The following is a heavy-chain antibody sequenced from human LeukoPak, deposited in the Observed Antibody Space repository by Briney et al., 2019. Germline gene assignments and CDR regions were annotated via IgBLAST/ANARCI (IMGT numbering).Heavy chain of an antibody. J-gene: IGHJ4*02. Sequence: PGGSLRLSCEASGFTFRSYAMTWVRQAPGKGLEWVSATSGSGGSTYYADSVKGRFTISRDNSKNTLYLQMNSLRAEDTAVYYCAKDGPYDSSGYWLKIFDYWGQGTLVTVSS. CDR2: TSGSGGST. CDR3: AKDGPYDSSGYWLKIFDY. V-gene: IGHV3-23*01. CDR1: GFTFRSYA. D-gene: IGHD3-22*01.